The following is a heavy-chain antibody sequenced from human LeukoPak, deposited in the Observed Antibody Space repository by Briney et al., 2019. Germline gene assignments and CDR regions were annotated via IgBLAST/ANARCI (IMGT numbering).Heavy chain of an antibody. J-gene: IGHJ4*02. Sequence: SETLSLTCTVSGGSISSGGYYWSWIRQPPGKGLEWIGEINHSGSTNYNPSLKSRVTISVDTSKNQFSLELSSVTAADTAVYYCARGGVVPAAMVTDWGQGTLVTVSS. CDR2: INHSGST. CDR3: ARGGVVPAAMVTD. CDR1: GGSISSGGYY. V-gene: IGHV4-39*07. D-gene: IGHD2-2*01.